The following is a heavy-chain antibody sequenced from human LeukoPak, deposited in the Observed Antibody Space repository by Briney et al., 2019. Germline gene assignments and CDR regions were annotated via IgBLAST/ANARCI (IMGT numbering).Heavy chain of an antibody. Sequence: PSESLSLTCAVYGGSFSGYYWSWICQPPGKGLEWIGEINHSGSTNYNPSLKSRVIISVDTSKDQFSLKLSSVTAADTAVYYCARDRYFDWLLEADAFDIWGQGTMVTVSS. J-gene: IGHJ3*02. CDR2: INHSGST. D-gene: IGHD3-9*01. V-gene: IGHV4-34*01. CDR1: GGSFSGYY. CDR3: ARDRYFDWLLEADAFDI.